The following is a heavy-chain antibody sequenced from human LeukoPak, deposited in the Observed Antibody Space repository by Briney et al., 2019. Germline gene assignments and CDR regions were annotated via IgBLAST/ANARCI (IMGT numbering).Heavy chain of an antibody. J-gene: IGHJ4*02. D-gene: IGHD5-18*01. CDR3: ARDQSPSSYGYIDY. CDR1: GFTFSSYG. CDR2: IWYDGSNK. Sequence: PGGSLRLSCAASGFTFSSYGMHWVRQAPGKGLEWVAVIWYDGSNKYYADSVKGRFTISRDNSKNTLYLQMNSLRAEDTAVYYCARDQSPSSYGYIDYWGQGTLVTVSS. V-gene: IGHV3-33*01.